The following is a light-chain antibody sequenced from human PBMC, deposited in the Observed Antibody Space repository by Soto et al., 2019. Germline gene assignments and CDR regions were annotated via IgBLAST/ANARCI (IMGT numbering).Light chain of an antibody. CDR3: QQYNSYRRT. CDR2: KAS. V-gene: IGKV1-5*03. CDR1: QSISSW. J-gene: IGKJ1*01. Sequence: DIQMTQSPSTLSASVGDRVTITCRASQSISSWLAWYQQKPGKDPKLLIYKASSLESGVPSRFSGSGSGTEFTITISSLQPDDFATYYGQQYNSYRRTFGQGTKVEIK.